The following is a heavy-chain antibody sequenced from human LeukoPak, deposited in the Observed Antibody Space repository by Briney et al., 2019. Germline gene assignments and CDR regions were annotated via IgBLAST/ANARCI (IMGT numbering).Heavy chain of an antibody. V-gene: IGHV1-69*04. D-gene: IGHD3-22*01. J-gene: IGHJ4*02. CDR3: ASESIYPQYYYDSSGYRDY. Sequence: ASVKVSCKASGGTFSSYAISWVRQAPGQGLEWMGRIIPILGIANYAQKFQGRVTITADKSTSTAYMELSSLRSEDTAVYYCASESIYPQYYYDSSGYRDYWGQGTLVTVSS. CDR1: GGTFSSYA. CDR2: IIPILGIA.